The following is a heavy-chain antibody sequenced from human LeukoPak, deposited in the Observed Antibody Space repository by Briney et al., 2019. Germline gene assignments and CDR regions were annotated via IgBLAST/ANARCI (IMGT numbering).Heavy chain of an antibody. CDR3: ARGIAARPYYYYGMDV. Sequence: PGGSLRLSCAASGFTFSDSYMSWVRQAPGKGLEWVSVIYSGGGTYYADSVKGRFTISRDNSKNTLYLQMNSLRAEDTAVYYCARGIAARPYYYYGMDVWGQGTTVTVSS. CDR2: IYSGGGT. J-gene: IGHJ6*02. CDR1: GFTFSDSY. V-gene: IGHV3-53*01. D-gene: IGHD6-6*01.